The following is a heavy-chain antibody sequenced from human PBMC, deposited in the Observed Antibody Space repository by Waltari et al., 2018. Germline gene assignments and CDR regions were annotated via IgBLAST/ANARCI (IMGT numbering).Heavy chain of an antibody. J-gene: IGHJ4*02. Sequence: QVQLQESGPGLVKPSQTLSLTCTVSGGSISSGGYYWSWIRQHPGTGLEWIGYIYYSGSTYYNPSLKSRVTISVDTSKNQFSLKLSSVTAADTAVYYCARALRYYYDSSGYPGNFDYWGQGTLVTVSS. CDR3: ARALRYYYDSSGYPGNFDY. V-gene: IGHV4-31*03. D-gene: IGHD3-22*01. CDR2: IYYSGST. CDR1: GGSISSGGYY.